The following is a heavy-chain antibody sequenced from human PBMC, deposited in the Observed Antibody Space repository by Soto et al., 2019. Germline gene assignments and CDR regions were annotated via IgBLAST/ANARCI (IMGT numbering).Heavy chain of an antibody. J-gene: IGHJ4*02. Sequence: QVQLQESGPGLVKPSETLSLTCTVSGGSISSYYWSWIRQPPGKGLEWIGYIYYSGSTNYNPSLKRRXTXSXXTSKNQFSLKLSSGTAADTAVYYCARGYGDYVSDYWGQGTLVTVSS. CDR1: GGSISSYY. V-gene: IGHV4-59*01. CDR3: ARGYGDYVSDY. CDR2: IYYSGST. D-gene: IGHD4-17*01.